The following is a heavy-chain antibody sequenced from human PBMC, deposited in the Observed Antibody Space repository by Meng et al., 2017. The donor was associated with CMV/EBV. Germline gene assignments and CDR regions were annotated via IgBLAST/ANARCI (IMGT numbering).Heavy chain of an antibody. CDR2: IRYDGSNK. D-gene: IGHD6-13*01. J-gene: IGHJ4*02. V-gene: IGHV3-30*02. CDR1: GFTFSSYG. Sequence: GESLKISCAASGFTFSSYGMHWVRQAPSKGLEWVAFIRYDGSNKYYADSVKGRFTISRDNSKNTLYLQMNSLRAEDTAVYYCANQYSSSWGGGYFDYWGQGTLVTVSS. CDR3: ANQYSSSWGGGYFDY.